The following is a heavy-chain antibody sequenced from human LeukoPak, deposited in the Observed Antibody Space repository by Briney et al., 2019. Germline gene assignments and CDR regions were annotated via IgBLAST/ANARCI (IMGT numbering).Heavy chain of an antibody. CDR2: IYYSGST. D-gene: IGHD3-22*01. V-gene: IGHV4-31*03. CDR1: GGYISSSSYY. Sequence: PSETLSLTCSVSGGYISSSSYYWGWIRQHPGKGLEWIGYIYYSGSTYYNPSLKSRVTISVDTSKNQFSLKLSSVTAADTAVYYCARGSNYDSSGYYWGHYYYYYRMDVWGQGTTVTVSS. J-gene: IGHJ6*02. CDR3: ARGSNYDSSGYYWGHYYYYYRMDV.